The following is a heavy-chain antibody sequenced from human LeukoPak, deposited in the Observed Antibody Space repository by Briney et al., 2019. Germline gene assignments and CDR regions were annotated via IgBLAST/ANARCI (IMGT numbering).Heavy chain of an antibody. Sequence: PGRSLRLSCAASGFTFSDYYMSWIRQAPGKGLEWVSYISSSSSYTNYADSVKGRFTISRDNAKNSLYLQMNSLRAEDTAVYYCAREGRIAVAGADYWGQGTLVTVSS. CDR1: GFTFSDYY. D-gene: IGHD6-19*01. J-gene: IGHJ4*02. V-gene: IGHV3-11*05. CDR2: ISSSSSYT. CDR3: AREGRIAVAGADY.